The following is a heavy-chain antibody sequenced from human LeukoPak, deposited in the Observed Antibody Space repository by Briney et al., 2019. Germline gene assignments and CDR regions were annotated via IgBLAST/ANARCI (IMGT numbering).Heavy chain of an antibody. CDR2: ISSSSSTI. V-gene: IGHV3-11*04. D-gene: IGHD3-10*01. CDR3: ARGVSGSYYPNY. J-gene: IGHJ4*02. CDR1: GFKFSDHY. Sequence: GGSQRLSCAASGFKFSDHYIDWVRQAPGKGLEWVSYISSSSSTIYYADSVKGRFTISRDNAKNSPYLQMNSLRAEDTAVYYCARGVSGSYYPNYWGQGTLVTVSS.